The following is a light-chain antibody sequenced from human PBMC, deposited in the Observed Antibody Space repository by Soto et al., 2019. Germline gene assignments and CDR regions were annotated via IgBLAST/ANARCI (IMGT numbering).Light chain of an antibody. CDR3: GTWDSSLSDGTV. CDR2: ENN. CDR1: YSNIGHNY. Sequence: QSVLTQPPSVSAAPGQKVTISCSGSYSNIGHNYVSWYQQLPGTAPRLLIYENNRRPSGIPDRFSGSKSGTSATLDITGLKTGDEADYYCGTWDSSLSDGTVFGGGTQLTVL. V-gene: IGLV1-51*02. J-gene: IGLJ7*01.